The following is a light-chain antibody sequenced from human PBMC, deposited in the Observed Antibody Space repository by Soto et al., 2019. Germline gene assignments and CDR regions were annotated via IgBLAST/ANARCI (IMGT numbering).Light chain of an antibody. CDR2: GAS. CDR3: QQYGISGYT. Sequence: EIVLTQSPGTLSLSPGERATLSCRASQSVSSSYLAWYQQKPGQAPRLLIYGASSRATGIPDRFSGSGSGTDFTLTISRLEPEDFAVYYCQQYGISGYTVGQGTKLEIK. J-gene: IGKJ2*01. V-gene: IGKV3-20*01. CDR1: QSVSSSY.